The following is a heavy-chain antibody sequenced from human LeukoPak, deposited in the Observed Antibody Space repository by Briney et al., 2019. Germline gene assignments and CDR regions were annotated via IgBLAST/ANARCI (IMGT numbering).Heavy chain of an antibody. J-gene: IGHJ5*02. D-gene: IGHD3-10*01. CDR3: AREGITMVRGVRRYRWFDP. CDR1: GGSFSGYY. CDR2: INHSGST. Sequence: SETLSLTCAVYGGSFSGYYWSWIRQPPGKGLEWIGEINHSGSTNYNPSLKSRVTISVDTSKNQFSLKLSSVTAADTAVYYCAREGITMVRGVRRYRWFDPWGQGTLVTVSS. V-gene: IGHV4-34*01.